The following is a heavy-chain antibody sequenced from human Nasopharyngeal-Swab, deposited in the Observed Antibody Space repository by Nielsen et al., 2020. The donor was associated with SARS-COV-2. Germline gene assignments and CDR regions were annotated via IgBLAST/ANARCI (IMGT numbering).Heavy chain of an antibody. CDR1: GFTFSSYA. D-gene: IGHD4-17*01. V-gene: IGHV3-9*01. Sequence: LKISCAASGFTFSSYAMHWVRQAPGKGLEWVSGISWNSGSIGYADSVKGRFTISRDNAKNSLYLQMNSLRAEDTALYYCAKDRAMTTVTTMTLSYFDYWGQGTLVTVSS. CDR2: ISWNSGSI. CDR3: AKDRAMTTVTTMTLSYFDY. J-gene: IGHJ4*02.